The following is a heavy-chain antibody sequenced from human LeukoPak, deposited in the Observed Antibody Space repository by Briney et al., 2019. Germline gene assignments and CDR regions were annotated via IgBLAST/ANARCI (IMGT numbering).Heavy chain of an antibody. V-gene: IGHV4-39*01. CDR3: ARAAYSGSEFDY. J-gene: IGHJ4*02. CDR2: IYYSGST. Sequence: SETLSLTCTVSGGSISSSSYYWGWIRQPPGTGLEWIGSIYYSGSTYYNPSLKSRVTISVDTSKNQFSLKLSSVTAADTAVYYCARAAYSGSEFDYWGQGTLVTVSS. CDR1: GGSISSSSYY. D-gene: IGHD1-26*01.